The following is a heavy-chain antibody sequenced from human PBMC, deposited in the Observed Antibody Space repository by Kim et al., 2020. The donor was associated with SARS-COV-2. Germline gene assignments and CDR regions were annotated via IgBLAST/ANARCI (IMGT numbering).Heavy chain of an antibody. D-gene: IGHD2-15*01. J-gene: IGHJ4*02. Sequence: NYNPSLKSRVTISVDTSKNQFSLKLSSVTAADTAVYYCALDCSGGSCYGLWGQGTLVTVSS. CDR3: ALDCSGGSCYGL. V-gene: IGHV4-34*01.